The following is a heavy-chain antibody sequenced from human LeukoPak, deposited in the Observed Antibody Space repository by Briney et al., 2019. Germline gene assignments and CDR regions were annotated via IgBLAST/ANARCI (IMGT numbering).Heavy chain of an antibody. D-gene: IGHD6-19*01. Sequence: PGGSLRLSCAASGFTFXSYSMNWVRQAPGKGXEWVSSISSSSSYIYYADSVKGRFTISRDNAKNSLYLQMNSLRAEDTAVYYCARDIGWYGMDVWGQGTTVTVSS. CDR2: ISSSSSYI. V-gene: IGHV3-21*01. CDR1: GFTFXSYS. J-gene: IGHJ6*02. CDR3: ARDIGWYGMDV.